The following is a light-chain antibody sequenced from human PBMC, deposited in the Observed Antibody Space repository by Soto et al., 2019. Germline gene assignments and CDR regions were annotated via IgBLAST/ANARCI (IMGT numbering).Light chain of an antibody. J-gene: IGKJ2*01. CDR3: QHYQNWPPLYA. Sequence: DIQMTQSPSTLSASVGDRVTMTCRASQTVSTWLAWYQQKPGKAPKLLISDASSLESGVPLRVSGSGSGTEFTLTISRLQSDDFAVYYCQHYQNWPPLYAFGQGTKLEIK. CDR2: DAS. CDR1: QTVSTW. V-gene: IGKV1-5*01.